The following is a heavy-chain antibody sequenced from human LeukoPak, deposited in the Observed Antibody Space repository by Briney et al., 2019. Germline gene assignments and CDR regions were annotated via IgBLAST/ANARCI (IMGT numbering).Heavy chain of an antibody. J-gene: IGHJ4*02. D-gene: IGHD3-22*01. CDR1: GLTFRSYG. CDR2: IWYDGSNK. V-gene: IGHV3-33*01. CDR3: ARGGYYDSSGYYYHY. Sequence: PGGSLRLSCAASGLTFRSYGMHWVRQAPGKGLEWVAVIWYDGSNKYYADSVKGRFTISRDNSKNTLYLQMNSLRAEDTAVYYCARGGYYDSSGYYYHYWGQGTLVTVSS.